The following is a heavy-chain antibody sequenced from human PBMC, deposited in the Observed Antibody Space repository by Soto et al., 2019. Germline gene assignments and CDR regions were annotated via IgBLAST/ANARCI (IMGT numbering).Heavy chain of an antibody. V-gene: IGHV4-4*02. CDR3: ARGSGYDGYYYYYYMDV. D-gene: IGHD5-12*01. CDR2: IYHSGSI. CDR1: SGSISSSNW. J-gene: IGHJ6*03. Sequence: QVQLQESGPGLVKPSGTLSLTCAVSSGSISSSNWWSWVRQPPGKGLEWIGEIYHSGSINYNPSLNSRVTISVDKSKKQFSLKWTSVTAADTAVYYCARGSGYDGYYYYYYMDVWGKGTTVTVSS.